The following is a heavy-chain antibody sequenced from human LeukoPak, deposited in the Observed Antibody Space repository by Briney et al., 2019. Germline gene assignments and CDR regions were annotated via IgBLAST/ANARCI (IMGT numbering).Heavy chain of an antibody. D-gene: IGHD6-13*01. CDR2: IKQDGSDK. CDR1: GFTFSTFW. Sequence: GGSLRLSCAASGFTFSTFWMTWVRQAPGKGLEWVANIKQDGSDKHFVDSVKGRVTISRDNSKNTLYLQMNSLRAEDTAVYYCAKRERSWYSGNDFYYYMDVWGKGTTVTVSS. V-gene: IGHV3-7*03. J-gene: IGHJ6*03. CDR3: AKRERSWYSGNDFYYYMDV.